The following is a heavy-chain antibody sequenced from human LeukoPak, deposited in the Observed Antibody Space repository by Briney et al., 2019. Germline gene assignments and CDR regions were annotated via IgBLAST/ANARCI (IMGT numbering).Heavy chain of an antibody. J-gene: IGHJ4*02. Sequence: ASVKVSCKASGYTFTSYYMHWVRQAPGQGLEWMGWISAYNGNTNYAQKLQGRVTMTTDTSTSTAYMELRSLRSDDTAVYYCARGGRHIVVVTAKNDYWGQGTLVTVSS. CDR1: GYTFTSYY. CDR2: ISAYNGNT. V-gene: IGHV1-18*04. D-gene: IGHD2-21*02. CDR3: ARGGRHIVVVTAKNDY.